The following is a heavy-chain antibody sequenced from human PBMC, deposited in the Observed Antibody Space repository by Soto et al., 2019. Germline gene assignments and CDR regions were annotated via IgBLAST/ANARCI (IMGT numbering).Heavy chain of an antibody. CDR1: GYTFSDYY. D-gene: IGHD3-22*01. J-gene: IGHJ5*02. CDR2: INPSTGGT. Sequence: ASVKVSCKASGYTFSDYYIHWVRQAPGQGLEWMGWINPSTGGTNYAQKFQDRVTMTRDTSTSTVYMDLSRLTSDDTAIYFCARSSRWYNKCFDPWGQGSMVTVSS. V-gene: IGHV1-2*02. CDR3: ARSSRWYNKCFDP.